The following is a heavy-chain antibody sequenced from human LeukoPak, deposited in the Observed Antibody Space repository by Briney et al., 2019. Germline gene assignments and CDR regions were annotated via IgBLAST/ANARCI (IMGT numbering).Heavy chain of an antibody. V-gene: IGHV3-23*01. CDR3: AKAPAASEYNWFDP. J-gene: IGHJ5*02. CDR2: ISGSGGST. Sequence: GGSLRLSCAASGFTFSSYAMSWVRQAPGKGLEWVSAISGSGGSTYYADSVRGRFTISRDNSKNTLYLQMNCLRAEDTAVYYCAKAPAASEYNWFDPWGQGTLVTVFS. CDR1: GFTFSSYA. D-gene: IGHD6-25*01.